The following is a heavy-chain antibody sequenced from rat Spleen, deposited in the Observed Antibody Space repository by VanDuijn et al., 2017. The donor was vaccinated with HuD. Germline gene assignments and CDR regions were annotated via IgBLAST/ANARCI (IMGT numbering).Heavy chain of an antibody. D-gene: IGHD4-3*01. CDR1: GFTFSNYG. Sequence: EVKLVESGGGLVQPGRSLKLSCAASGFTFSNYGMAWVRQAPKKGLEWVAYISYDGGSTYYRDPVKGRFTISRDNAKSTLYLQMDSLRSEDTATYYCTTWIIRGRDWGQGVMVTVSS. V-gene: IGHV5-20*01. J-gene: IGHJ2*01. CDR2: ISYDGGST. CDR3: TTWIIRGRD.